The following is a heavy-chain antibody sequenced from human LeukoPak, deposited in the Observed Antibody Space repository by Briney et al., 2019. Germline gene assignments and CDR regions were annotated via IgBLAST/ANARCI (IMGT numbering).Heavy chain of an antibody. CDR2: IYYSGST. CDR3: ARDPRHSKTGIAAAGRLTNDAFDI. CDR1: GGPISSSSYY. Sequence: PSETLSLTCTVSGGPISSSSYYWGWIRQPPGKGLEWIGSIYYSGSTYYNPSLKSRVTISVDTSKNQFSLKLSSVTAADTAVYYCARDPRHSKTGIAAAGRLTNDAFDIWGQGTMVTVSS. J-gene: IGHJ3*02. V-gene: IGHV4-39*07. D-gene: IGHD6-13*01.